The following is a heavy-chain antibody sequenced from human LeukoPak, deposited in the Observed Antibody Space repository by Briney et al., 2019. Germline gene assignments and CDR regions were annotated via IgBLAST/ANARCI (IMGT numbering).Heavy chain of an antibody. CDR3: ARQSPVHGDAFDI. J-gene: IGHJ3*02. V-gene: IGHV5-51*01. CDR2: IYPGDSDT. Sequence: GESLKISCKGSGYSFTSYWIGWVRQMPGKGLEWMGIIYPGDSDTRYSPSFQGQVTISADKSISTAYLQWSSLKASDTAMYYCARQSPVHGDAFDIWGQGTMVTVSS. D-gene: IGHD1-14*01. CDR1: GYSFTSYW.